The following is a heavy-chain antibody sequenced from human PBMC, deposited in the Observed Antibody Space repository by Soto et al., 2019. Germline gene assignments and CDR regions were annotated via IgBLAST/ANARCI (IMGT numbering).Heavy chain of an antibody. J-gene: IGHJ4*02. D-gene: IGHD3-22*01. CDR1: GFTFSSYA. Sequence: PGGSLRLSCAASGFTFSSYAMHWVRQAPGKGLEWVALISYDGSDKDYADSVKGRFTISRDNSRNTLFLQMNSLRAEDTAVYYCARDYYKDYDSSGYYRPPADWGKGTLVPVHS. CDR3: ARDYYKDYDSSGYYRPPAD. V-gene: IGHV3-30-3*01. CDR2: ISYDGSDK.